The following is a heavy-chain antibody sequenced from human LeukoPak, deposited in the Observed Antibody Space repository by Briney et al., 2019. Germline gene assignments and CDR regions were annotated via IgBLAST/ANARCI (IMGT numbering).Heavy chain of an antibody. CDR1: GGSITNPSYY. CDR3: VRTTVSKEGWFDP. V-gene: IGHV4-39*01. CDR2: IYHSGST. Sequence: SETLSLTCTVSGGSITNPSYYWGWIRQTPRKGLEYIGAIYHSGSTHYNPSLNSRVTLSIDASKNRFSLKVASVTAADTVVYYCVRTTVSKEGWFDPWGQGTLVTVSS. D-gene: IGHD4-11*01. J-gene: IGHJ5*02.